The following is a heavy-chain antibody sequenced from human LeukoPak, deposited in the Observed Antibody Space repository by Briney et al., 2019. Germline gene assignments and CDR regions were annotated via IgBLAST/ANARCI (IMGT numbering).Heavy chain of an antibody. V-gene: IGHV1-2*02. J-gene: IGHJ4*02. CDR3: ARGLVTQSFPYYGDPALDY. CDR2: INPNSGGT. D-gene: IGHD4-17*01. CDR1: GYTFTGYY. Sequence: GASVKVSCKASGYTFTGYYMHWVRQAPGQGLEWMGWINPNSGGTNYAQELQGRVTMTTDTSTSTAYMELRSLRSDDTAVYYCARGLVTQSFPYYGDPALDYWGQGTLVTVSS.